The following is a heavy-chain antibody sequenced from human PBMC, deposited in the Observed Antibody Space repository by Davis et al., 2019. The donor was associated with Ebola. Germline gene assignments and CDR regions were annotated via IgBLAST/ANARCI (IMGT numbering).Heavy chain of an antibody. CDR1: GYSISSGYY. V-gene: IGHV4-38-2*02. CDR3: AVEEGSSSSFDY. CDR2: INHSGST. J-gene: IGHJ4*02. Sequence: PGGSLRLSCTVSGYSISSGYYWGWIRQPPGKGLEWIGEINHSGSTNYNPSLKSRVTISVDTSKNQFSLKLSSVTAADTAVYYCAVEEGSSSSFDYWGQGTLVTVSS. D-gene: IGHD6-6*01.